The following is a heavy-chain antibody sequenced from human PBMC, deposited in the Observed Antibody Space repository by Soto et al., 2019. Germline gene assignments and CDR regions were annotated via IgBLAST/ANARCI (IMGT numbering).Heavy chain of an antibody. D-gene: IGHD1-26*01. J-gene: IGHJ4*02. Sequence: GGSLRLSCAASGFTFSSSSMNWARQAPGKGLEWVSYISSSSSAIYYTDSVKGRFTISRDNAKNSLYLQMNSLRAEDTAVYYCARDLRGSSGNYGPADWGQGTLVTVSS. CDR2: ISSSSSAI. CDR1: GFTFSSSS. V-gene: IGHV3-48*01. CDR3: ARDLRGSSGNYGPAD.